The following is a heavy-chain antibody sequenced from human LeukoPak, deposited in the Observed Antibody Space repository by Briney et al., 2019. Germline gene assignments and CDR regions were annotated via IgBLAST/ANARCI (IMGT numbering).Heavy chain of an antibody. Sequence: PGGSLRLSCAASGFTFSSFAMSWVRQAPGKGLEWVSAISGGGGTTDYADSVKGRFTISRDNSKNTLYLQMNSLRAEDTGVYYCAKGPVYMDVWGKGTTVTVSS. J-gene: IGHJ6*03. CDR2: ISGGGGTT. CDR1: GFTFSSFA. CDR3: AKGPVYMDV. V-gene: IGHV3-23*01.